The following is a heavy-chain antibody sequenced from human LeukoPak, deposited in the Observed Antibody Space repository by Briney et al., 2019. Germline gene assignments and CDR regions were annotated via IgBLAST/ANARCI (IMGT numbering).Heavy chain of an antibody. CDR2: ISRNGDIT. V-gene: IGHV3-64D*09. CDR3: AKPTAGRYDY. CDR1: GFTFSDYA. Sequence: GGSLRLSCSASGFTFSDYALLWVRQAPGKGLEFVSGISRNGDITNYSDSVKGRFTISRDNSENSLYLQMSSLRTEDSAVYYCAKPTAGRYDYWGQGTLVTVSS. D-gene: IGHD6-13*01. J-gene: IGHJ4*02.